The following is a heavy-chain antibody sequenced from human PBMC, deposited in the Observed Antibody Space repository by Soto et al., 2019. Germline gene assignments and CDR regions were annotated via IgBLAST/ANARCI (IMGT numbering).Heavy chain of an antibody. D-gene: IGHD4-17*01. CDR3: AKDRNGDRYYYYYMDV. CDR2: ISGSGGST. Sequence: EVQLLESGGGLVQPGGSLRLSCAASGFTFSSYAMSWVRQAPGKGLEWVSAISGSGGSTYYADSVKGRFTISRDNSKNTMYLQMNSLRAEDTAVYYCAKDRNGDRYYYYYMDVWGKGTTVTVSS. CDR1: GFTFSSYA. V-gene: IGHV3-23*01. J-gene: IGHJ6*03.